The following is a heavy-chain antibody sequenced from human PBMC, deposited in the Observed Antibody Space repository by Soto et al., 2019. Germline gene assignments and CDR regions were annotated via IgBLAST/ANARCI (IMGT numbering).Heavy chain of an antibody. J-gene: IGHJ6*02. CDR3: AHNWNLGNYYYYGMDV. CDR2: IIPSFGTA. Sequence: QVQLVQSGAEVKKPGSSVQVSCKASGGTFSSYAISWLRHAPGQGLEWVGGIIPSFGTANYAQKFQGRVTITADESTSTAYRELRSLRSEDTAVYYCAHNWNLGNYYYYGMDVWGQGTTVTVSS. CDR1: GGTFSSYA. D-gene: IGHD1-7*01. V-gene: IGHV1-69*01.